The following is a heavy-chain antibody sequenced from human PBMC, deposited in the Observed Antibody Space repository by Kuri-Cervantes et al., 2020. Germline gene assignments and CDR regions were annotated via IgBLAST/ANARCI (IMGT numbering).Heavy chain of an antibody. CDR1: GFTFSSYA. CDR2: ISYDGSNK. J-gene: IGHJ5*02. D-gene: IGHD6-6*01. V-gene: IGHV3-30-3*01. CDR3: ARVRLEYSSKVGWFDP. Sequence: GGSLRLSCAASGFTFSSYAMHWVRQAPGKGLEWVAVISYDGSNKYYADSVKGRFTISRDNSKNTLYLQMNSLRAEDTAVYYCARVRLEYSSKVGWFDPWGQGTLVTVSS.